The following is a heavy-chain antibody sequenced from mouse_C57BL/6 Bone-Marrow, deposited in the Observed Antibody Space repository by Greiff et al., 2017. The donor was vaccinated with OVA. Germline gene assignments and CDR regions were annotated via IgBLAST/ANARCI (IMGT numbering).Heavy chain of an antibody. V-gene: IGHV5-4*01. CDR3: ARDFQLRGFAY. CDR1: GFTFSSYA. J-gene: IGHJ3*01. Sequence: EVKVVESGGGLVKPGGSLKLSCAASGFTFSSYAMSWVRQTPEKRLEWVATISDGGSYTYYPDNVKGRFTISRDNAKNNLYLQLSHLKSEDTAMYYCARDFQLRGFAYWGQGTLVTVSA. CDR2: ISDGGSYT.